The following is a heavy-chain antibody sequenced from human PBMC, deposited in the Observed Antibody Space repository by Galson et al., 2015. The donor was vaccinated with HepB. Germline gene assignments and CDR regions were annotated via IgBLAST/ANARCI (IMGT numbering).Heavy chain of an antibody. CDR3: VRAPTHLDFWNGYYRELDF. J-gene: IGHJ4*02. V-gene: IGHV5-51*03. Sequence: QSGAEVKKPGESLKIACKGSGYSFTSYWIGWVRQMPRKGLEWMGIIYPGDSDTRYSPSFQGQVTISADKSISTAYLQWSSLKASDTAMYYCVRAPTHLDFWNGYYRELDFWGQGTLITVSS. CDR2: IYPGDSDT. D-gene: IGHD3-3*01. CDR1: GYSFTSYW.